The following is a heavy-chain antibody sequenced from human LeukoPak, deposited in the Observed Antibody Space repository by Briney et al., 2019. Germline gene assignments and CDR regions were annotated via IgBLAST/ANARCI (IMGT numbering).Heavy chain of an antibody. Sequence: GGSLRLSCAASGFTFSSYAMHWVRQAPGKGLEWVAVISYDGSNKYYADSVEGRFTISRDNSKNTLYLQMNSLRAEDTAVYYCARGYYDILTGYPNLRNYYYGMDVWGQGTTVTVSS. CDR1: GFTFSSYA. D-gene: IGHD3-9*01. J-gene: IGHJ6*02. CDR3: ARGYYDILTGYPNLRNYYYGMDV. V-gene: IGHV3-30*04. CDR2: ISYDGSNK.